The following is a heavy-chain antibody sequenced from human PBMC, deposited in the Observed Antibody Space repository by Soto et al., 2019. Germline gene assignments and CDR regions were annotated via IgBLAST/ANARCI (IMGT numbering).Heavy chain of an antibody. J-gene: IGHJ3*02. Sequence: SETLSLTCTVSGGSINTYYWSWIRQSAGKGLEWIGRIYSSGSTRYNPSLQSRLTMSVDTSKSQFSLRLSSVTAADTAIYYCVRDSMTTVMGDDAFDIWGQGTMVTVSS. CDR1: GGSINTYY. D-gene: IGHD4-17*01. CDR2: IYSSGST. V-gene: IGHV4-4*07. CDR3: VRDSMTTVMGDDAFDI.